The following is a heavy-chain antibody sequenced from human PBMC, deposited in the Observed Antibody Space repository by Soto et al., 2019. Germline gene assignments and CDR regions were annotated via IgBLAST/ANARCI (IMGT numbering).Heavy chain of an antibody. CDR2: IKSKTDGGTT. V-gene: IGHV3-15*01. Sequence: WSLRLSCAASVFTFSNAWMSWVRQAPGKGLEWVGRIKSKTDGGTTDYAAPVKGRFTISRDDSKNTLYLQMNSLKTEDTAVYYCTTPGSGYLRYGMDVWGQGTTVTVSS. CDR1: VFTFSNAW. D-gene: IGHD3-3*01. CDR3: TTPGSGYLRYGMDV. J-gene: IGHJ6*02.